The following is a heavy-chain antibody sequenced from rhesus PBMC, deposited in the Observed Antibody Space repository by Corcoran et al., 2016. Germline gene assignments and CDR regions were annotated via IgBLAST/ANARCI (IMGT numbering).Heavy chain of an antibody. CDR2: IKTKADGGTA. D-gene: IGHD3-3*01. CDR3: TRDQGYNIWTGYYSGISLDY. CDR1: GFTFSNYW. Sequence: EVQLVESGGGLVQPGGSLNLHCAASGFTFSNYWTSWVRQPTGQWLDRVDRIKTKADGGTAEYAESVKGRFTISRDDSKNTLYLQMNSLKTEDTAVYYCTRDQGYNIWTGYYSGISLDYWGQGVLVTVSS. J-gene: IGHJ4*01. V-gene: IGHV3-16*02.